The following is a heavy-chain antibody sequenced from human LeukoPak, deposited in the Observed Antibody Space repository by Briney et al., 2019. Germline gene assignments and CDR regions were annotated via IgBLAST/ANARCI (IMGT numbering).Heavy chain of an antibody. Sequence: PGGSLRLSCAASGFTFSSYAMSWVRQAPGKGLEWVSAISGSGGSTYYADSVKGRFTISRDNAKNSLYLQMNSLRAEDTAVYYCARDKVVATILDAFDIWGQGTMVTVSS. CDR1: GFTFSSYA. CDR2: ISGSGGST. V-gene: IGHV3-23*01. D-gene: IGHD5-12*01. J-gene: IGHJ3*02. CDR3: ARDKVVATILDAFDI.